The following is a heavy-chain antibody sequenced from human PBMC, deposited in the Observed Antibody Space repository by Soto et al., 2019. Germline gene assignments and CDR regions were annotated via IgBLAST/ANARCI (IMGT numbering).Heavy chain of an antibody. CDR1: GGSISSGGYY. D-gene: IGHD3-10*01. J-gene: IGHJ6*03. Sequence: PSETLSLTCTVSGGSISSGGYYWSWIRQHPGKGLEWIGYIYYSGSTYYNPSLKSRVTISVDTSKNQFSLKLSSVTAADTAVYYCARDRGGSGIWLGESSYMDVWGKGTTVTVSS. CDR2: IYYSGST. CDR3: ARDRGGSGIWLGESSYMDV. V-gene: IGHV4-31*03.